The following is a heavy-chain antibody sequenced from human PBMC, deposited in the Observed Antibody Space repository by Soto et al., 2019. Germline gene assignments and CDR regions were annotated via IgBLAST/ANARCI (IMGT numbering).Heavy chain of an antibody. CDR3: VRDRGYSTYDN. CDR1: GFTFKSYW. J-gene: IGHJ4*02. Sequence: EVYLVESGGGLVQPGGSLRLSCAASGFTFKSYWMAWVRQAPGKGLEWVANMKEDGGEINYVESVRGRFTISRDNAENSLHLQMSSLTAEDTAVYHCVRDRGYSTYDNWGQGTLVTVSS. D-gene: IGHD3-22*01. CDR2: MKEDGGEI. V-gene: IGHV3-7*01.